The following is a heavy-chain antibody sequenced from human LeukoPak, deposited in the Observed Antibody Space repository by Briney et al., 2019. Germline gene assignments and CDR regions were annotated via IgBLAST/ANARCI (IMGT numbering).Heavy chain of an antibody. V-gene: IGHV4-34*01. J-gene: IGHJ3*02. Sequence: PSETLSLTCAVYGGSFGGYYWSWIRQPPGKGLEWIGEINHSGSTNYNPSLKSRVTISVDTSKNQFSLKLSSVTAADTAVYYCARGRFIMYYYDSSGSRLPFDIWGQGTMVTVSS. CDR3: ARGRFIMYYYDSSGSRLPFDI. CDR2: INHSGST. D-gene: IGHD3-22*01. CDR1: GGSFGGYY.